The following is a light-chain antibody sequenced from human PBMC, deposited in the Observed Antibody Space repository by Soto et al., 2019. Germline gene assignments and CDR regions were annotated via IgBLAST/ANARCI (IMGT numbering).Light chain of an antibody. V-gene: IGKV3-11*01. CDR2: DAS. CDR1: DGVSNF. J-gene: IGKJ1*01. Sequence: EIVISHSPATLPVPPRGRASLSCMASDGVSNFLAWYQQKPGQAPRLLIYDASKRATGNPDRFTGSGSGTDFTLTISSLEPEDFAVYYCQQRSDWPPTLGQGTKVDI. CDR3: QQRSDWPPT.